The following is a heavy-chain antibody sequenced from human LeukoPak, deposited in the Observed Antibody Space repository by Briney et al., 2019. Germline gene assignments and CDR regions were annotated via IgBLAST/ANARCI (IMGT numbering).Heavy chain of an antibody. D-gene: IGHD3-9*01. CDR2: ITDNSNMI. CDR3: ARDRDILAGYWDS. V-gene: IGHV3-48*04. Sequence: PGGSLRLSCVASEFAFSTYSMNWVRQAPGKGLEWLSYITDNSNMIYYADSVKGRFTISRDNAKSSLYLQMKSLGAEDTAVYYCARDRDILAGYWDSWGQGTLVTVSS. CDR1: EFAFSTYS. J-gene: IGHJ4*02.